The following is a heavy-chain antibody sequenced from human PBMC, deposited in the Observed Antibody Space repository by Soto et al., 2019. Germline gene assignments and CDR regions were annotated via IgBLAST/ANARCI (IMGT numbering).Heavy chain of an antibody. D-gene: IGHD3-3*01. Sequence: SGPTLVNPTQTLTLTCTFSGFSLSTSGVGVGWIRQPPGKALEWLALIYWDDDKRYSPSLKSRLTITKDTSKNQVVLTMTNMDPVDTATYYCAHRGDFWSGYYTGHPFDYWGQGTPVTVSS. CDR3: AHRGDFWSGYYTGHPFDY. J-gene: IGHJ4*02. CDR1: GFSLSTSGVG. CDR2: IYWDDDK. V-gene: IGHV2-5*02.